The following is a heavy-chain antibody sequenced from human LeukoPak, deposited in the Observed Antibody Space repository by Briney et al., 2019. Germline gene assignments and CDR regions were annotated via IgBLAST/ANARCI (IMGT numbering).Heavy chain of an antibody. J-gene: IGHJ4*02. D-gene: IGHD5-12*01. Sequence: GASVKVSCKASGYTFINYGITWVRQAPGQGLEWMGWISGHQGNTKYAQNFQGRVTMTIDTSTSTAYMDLRSLRSDDTAIYFCARSDLATITAGPFEYWGQGTLVAVSS. CDR1: GYTFINYG. CDR2: ISGHQGNT. V-gene: IGHV1-18*01. CDR3: ARSDLATITAGPFEY.